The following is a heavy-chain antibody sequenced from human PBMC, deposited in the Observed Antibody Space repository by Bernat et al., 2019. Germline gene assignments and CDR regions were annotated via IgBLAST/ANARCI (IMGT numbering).Heavy chain of an antibody. J-gene: IGHJ6*02. D-gene: IGHD6-25*01. CDR1: GFTFSDYS. V-gene: IGHV3-30*04. CDR2: VSYDGRNK. Sequence: VQLVESGGGVVQPGRSLRLSCVASGFTFSDYSLHWFRQAPGKGLEWVAVVSYDGRNKYYADSVQARFIISRDDSENTLYLQMDSLKSEDTAVYYCVRDGAALYYYHGMDVWGRGTTVTVSS. CDR3: VRDGAALYYYHGMDV.